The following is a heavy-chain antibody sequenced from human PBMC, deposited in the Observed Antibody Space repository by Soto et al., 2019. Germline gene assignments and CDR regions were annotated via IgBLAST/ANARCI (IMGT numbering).Heavy chain of an antibody. V-gene: IGHV1-18*04. J-gene: IGHJ6*02. D-gene: IGHD3-10*01. CDR3: ARDRGSGSYYYYGVDV. CDR1: GYTFTGYT. CDR2: ISGYNGNT. Sequence: QVQLVQSGAEVKKPGASVKVSCKASGYTFTGYTINWVRQAPGQGLEWMGWISGYNGNTNYAQKLQDRVTLTTDTSTSTADMELRSLRSDDTAVYYCARDRGSGSYYYYGVDVWGQGTTVTVSS.